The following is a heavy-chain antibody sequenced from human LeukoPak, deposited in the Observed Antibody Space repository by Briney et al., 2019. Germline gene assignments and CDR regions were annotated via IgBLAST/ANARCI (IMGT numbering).Heavy chain of an antibody. CDR3: ARTLDVSDAFDI. V-gene: IGHV4-59*01. CDR2: IYNSGST. J-gene: IGHJ3*02. D-gene: IGHD1-1*01. CDR1: GDSISSYY. Sequence: SETLSLTCTVSGDSISSYYWSWIRQPPGKGLEWIGYIYNSGSTNYNPSLKSRATISVDSSKNQFSLELSSVTAADTAVYYCARTLDVSDAFDIWGQGTMVTVSS.